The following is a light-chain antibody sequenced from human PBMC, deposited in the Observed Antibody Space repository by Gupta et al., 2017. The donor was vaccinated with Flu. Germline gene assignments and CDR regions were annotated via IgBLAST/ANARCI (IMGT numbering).Light chain of an antibody. CDR2: DAT. J-gene: IGKJ1*01. V-gene: IGKV3-11*01. CDR3: QQRYDSWT. CDR1: QYVRSD. Sequence: VLTQSPATLSLSPGDRATLSCRASQYVRSDLAWYQQKPGQAPRRIIFDATHRAAGIPARFSGSGSGTLFPLTISSLEPEDFAVYYCQQRYDSWTFGQGTTVEIK.